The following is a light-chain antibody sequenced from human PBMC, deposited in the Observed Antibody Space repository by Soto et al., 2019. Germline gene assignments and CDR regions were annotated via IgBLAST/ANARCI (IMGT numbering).Light chain of an antibody. CDR3: MQGTHWPPT. Sequence: DVVMTQSPLSLPVTLGQPASISCRSSQSLLYSDGNTFLEWFQQRPGQSPRRLIYKVSNRDSGVPDRFSGRGSGTAFTLKISRVEAEDVGVYYCMQGTHWPPTFGQGTKVEIK. J-gene: IGKJ1*01. CDR1: QSLLYSDGNTF. CDR2: KVS. V-gene: IGKV2-30*01.